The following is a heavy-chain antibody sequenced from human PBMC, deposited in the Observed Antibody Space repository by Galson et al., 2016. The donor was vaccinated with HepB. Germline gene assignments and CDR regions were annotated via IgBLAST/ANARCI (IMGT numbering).Heavy chain of an antibody. Sequence: SLRLSCAASGFTFSNNGMHWVRQAPGKGPEWVAVISSDGYEKYYADSVRDRFTISRDNSKNTLFLEMNSLRAEDTAIYYCAKDGVGATWLAHWGQGTLVTVSS. CDR3: AKDGVGATWLAH. V-gene: IGHV3-30*07. CDR2: ISSDGYEK. CDR1: GFTFSNNG. J-gene: IGHJ4*02. D-gene: IGHD1-26*01.